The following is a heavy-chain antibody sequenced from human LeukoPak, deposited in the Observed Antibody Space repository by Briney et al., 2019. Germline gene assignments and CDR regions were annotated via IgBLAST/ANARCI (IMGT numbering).Heavy chain of an antibody. CDR3: ARMEMATAIFDY. CDR1: GSTFTSYA. Sequence: ASVKVSCRASGSTFTSYAITWVRQAPGQGLEWMGWISAYNGNTNYAQNLQGRVTMTTDTSTSTAYMELRSLRSDDTAMYYCARMEMATAIFDYWGQGTLVTVSS. CDR2: ISAYNGNT. J-gene: IGHJ4*02. D-gene: IGHD5-24*01. V-gene: IGHV1-18*01.